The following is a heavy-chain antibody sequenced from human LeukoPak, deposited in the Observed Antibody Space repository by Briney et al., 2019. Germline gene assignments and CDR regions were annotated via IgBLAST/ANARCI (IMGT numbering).Heavy chain of an antibody. CDR1: GYTFTSYG. J-gene: IGHJ3*02. CDR3: ARDRSSGYYRYDAFDI. Sequence: VASVKVSCKASGYTFTSYGISWVRQAPGQGLEWMGWISAYNGNTNYAQKLQGRVTMTTDTSTSTAYMELRSLRSDDTAVYYCARDRSSGYYRYDAFDIWGQGTMVTASS. CDR2: ISAYNGNT. D-gene: IGHD3-22*01. V-gene: IGHV1-18*01.